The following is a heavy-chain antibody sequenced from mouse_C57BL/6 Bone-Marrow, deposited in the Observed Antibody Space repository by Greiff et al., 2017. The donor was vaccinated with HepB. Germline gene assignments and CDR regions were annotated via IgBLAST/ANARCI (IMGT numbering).Heavy chain of an antibody. D-gene: IGHD2-14*01. CDR3: ARGGEVLYYFDY. CDR2: INPYNGDT. J-gene: IGHJ2*01. V-gene: IGHV1-20*01. CDR1: GYSFTGYF. Sequence: EVHLVESGPELVKPGDSVKISCKASGYSFTGYFMNWVMQSHVKSLEWIGRINPYNGDTFYNQKFKGKATLTVDKSSSTAHMELRSLTSEDSAVYDCARGGEVLYYFDYWGQGTTLTVSS.